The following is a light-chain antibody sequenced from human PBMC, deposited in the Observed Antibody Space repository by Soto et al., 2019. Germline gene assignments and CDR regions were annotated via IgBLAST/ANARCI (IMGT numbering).Light chain of an antibody. CDR3: QSYDSSLSGGV. Sequence: QSVLTQPPSVSGAPGQRVTISCTGSSSNIGAGYDVNWYQQLPGTAPKLLIYGNSNRPSGVPDRFSGSKSGTSASLAITGLQAEDEADYYCQSYDSSLSGGVFGGGTQLTVL. CDR2: GNS. CDR1: SSNIGAGYD. V-gene: IGLV1-40*01. J-gene: IGLJ3*02.